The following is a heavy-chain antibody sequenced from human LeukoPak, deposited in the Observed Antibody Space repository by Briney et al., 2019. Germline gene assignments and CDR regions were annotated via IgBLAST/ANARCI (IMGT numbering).Heavy chain of an antibody. J-gene: IGHJ2*01. Sequence: ASVKVSCKASGYTFTSYDINWVRQATGQGLEWVGWMNPNSGNTGYAQKFQGRVTMTRNTSISTAYMELSSLRSEDTAVYYCASSVLGYSSSWYRYFDLWGRGTLVTVSS. V-gene: IGHV1-8*01. CDR3: ASSVLGYSSSWYRYFDL. CDR2: MNPNSGNT. D-gene: IGHD6-13*01. CDR1: GYTFTSYD.